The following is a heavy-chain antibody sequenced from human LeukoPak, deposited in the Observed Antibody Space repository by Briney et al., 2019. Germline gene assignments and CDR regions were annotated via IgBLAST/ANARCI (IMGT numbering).Heavy chain of an antibody. D-gene: IGHD5-12*01. V-gene: IGHV3-21*01. J-gene: IGHJ4*02. CDR2: ISTTSTYI. Sequence: MSGGSLILSCAASGFTFSRYSMNWVRQAPGKGLEWVSSISTTSTYIYYADSVKGRFIISRDNAKNSLFLQMNSLRAEDAAVYYCARGNSDYDHDYWGQGTLVTVSS. CDR1: GFTFSRYS. CDR3: ARGNSDYDHDY.